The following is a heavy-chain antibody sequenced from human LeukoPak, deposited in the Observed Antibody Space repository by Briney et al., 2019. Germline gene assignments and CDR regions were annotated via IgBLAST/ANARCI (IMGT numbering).Heavy chain of an antibody. D-gene: IGHD3-22*01. J-gene: IGHJ5*02. V-gene: IGHV4-4*02. Sequence: SETLSLTCAVSGGSISSSNWWSWVRQPPGKGLEWIGSIYYSGSTYYNPSLKSRVTISVDTSKNQFSLKLSSVTAADTAVYYCARALKYYYDSSGFPPHWFDPWGQGTLVTVSS. CDR3: ARALKYYYDSSGFPPHWFDP. CDR2: IYYSGST. CDR1: GGSISSSNW.